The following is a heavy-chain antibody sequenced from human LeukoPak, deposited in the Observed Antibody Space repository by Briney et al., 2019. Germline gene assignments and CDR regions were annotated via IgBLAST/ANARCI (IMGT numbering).Heavy chain of an antibody. V-gene: IGHV3-48*03. J-gene: IGHJ4*02. CDR2: ISSSGSTI. Sequence: GGSLRLSCAASGFTFSSYEMNRVRQAPGKGLEWVSYISSSGSTIYYADSVKGRFTISRDNAKNSLYLQMNSLGAEDTAVYYCARATYYDFWSGYYGFDYWGQGTLVTVSS. CDR1: GFTFSSYE. CDR3: ARATYYDFWSGYYGFDY. D-gene: IGHD3-3*01.